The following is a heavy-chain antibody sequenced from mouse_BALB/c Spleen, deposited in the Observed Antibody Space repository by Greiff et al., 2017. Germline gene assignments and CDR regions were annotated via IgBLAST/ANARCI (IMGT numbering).Heavy chain of an antibody. V-gene: IGHV5-9-3*01. D-gene: IGHD2-10*02. CDR2: ISSGGSYT. CDR1: GFTFSSYA. CDR3: ARQEYGNYGGYFDY. J-gene: IGHJ2*01. Sequence: EVHLVESGGGLVKPGGSLKLSCAASGFTFSSYAMSWVRQTPEKRLEWVATISSGGSYTYYPDSVKGRFTISRDNAKNTLYLQMSSLRSEDTAMYYCARQEYGNYGGYFDYWGQGTTLTVSS.